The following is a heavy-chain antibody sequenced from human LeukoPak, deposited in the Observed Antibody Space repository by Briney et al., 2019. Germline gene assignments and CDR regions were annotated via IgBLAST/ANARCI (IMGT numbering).Heavy chain of an antibody. CDR2: IYTSGST. J-gene: IGHJ4*02. CDR3: ARGQGYYKHPYFDY. Sequence: SETLSLTCTVSGGSISSYHWSWIRQPAGKGLEWIGRIYTSGSTNYNPSLKSRVTMSVDTSKNQFSLKLSSVTAADTAVYYCARGQGYYKHPYFDYWGQGTLVTVSS. CDR1: GGSISSYH. D-gene: IGHD3-22*01. V-gene: IGHV4-4*07.